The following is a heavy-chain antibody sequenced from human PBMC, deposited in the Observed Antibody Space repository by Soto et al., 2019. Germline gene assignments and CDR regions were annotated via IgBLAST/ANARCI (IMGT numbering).Heavy chain of an antibody. J-gene: IGHJ4*02. CDR3: ARRGRGLTFDY. Sequence: PGGSLRLSCAASGFTVSSNYMSWVRQAPGKGLEWVSVIYSGGSTYYADSVKGRFTISRDNSKNTLYLQMNSLRAEDTAVYYCARRGRGLTFDYWGQGTLVTVSS. D-gene: IGHD3-9*01. CDR2: IYSGGST. V-gene: IGHV3-53*01. CDR1: GFTVSSNY.